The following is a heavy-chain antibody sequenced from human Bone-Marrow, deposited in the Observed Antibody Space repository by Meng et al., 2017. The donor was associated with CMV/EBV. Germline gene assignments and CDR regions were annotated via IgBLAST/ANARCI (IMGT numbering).Heavy chain of an antibody. D-gene: IGHD6-6*01. CDR1: GYTFTSYD. CDR2: MNPNSGNT. Sequence: ASVKVSCKASGYTFTSYDINWVRQATGQGLEWMGWMNPNSGNTGYAQKFQGRVTMTRNTSISTDYMELSSLRSEDTAVYYCARRLTAARPRAKVWCYGMDVWGQGHTVNVSS. J-gene: IGHJ6*02. CDR3: ARRLTAARPRAKVWCYGMDV. V-gene: IGHV1-8*01.